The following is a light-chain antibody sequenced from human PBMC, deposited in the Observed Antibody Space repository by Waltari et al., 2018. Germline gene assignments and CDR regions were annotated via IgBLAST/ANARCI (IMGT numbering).Light chain of an antibody. V-gene: IGLV1-44*01. J-gene: IGLJ3*02. CDR3: AAWDDNLNGRV. Sequence: QSVFTQPPSASGTPGQGVTVSCSGSSSNIGRNGINWYQQVPGTAPELLIHADNQRPSGVPARFSGSKSGTSAALAISGLQSEDEAHYYGAAWDDNLNGRVFGGGTKVTVL. CDR1: SSNIGRNG. CDR2: ADN.